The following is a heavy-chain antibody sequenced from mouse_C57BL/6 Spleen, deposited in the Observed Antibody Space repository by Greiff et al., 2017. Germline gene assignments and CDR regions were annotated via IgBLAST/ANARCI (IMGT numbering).Heavy chain of an antibody. V-gene: IGHV5-17*01. CDR2: ISSGSSTI. J-gene: IGHJ4*01. Sequence: DVKLVESGGGLVKPGGSLKLSCAASGFTFSDYGMHWVRQAPEKGLEWVAYISSGSSTIYYADTVKGRFTISRDNAKNTLFLQMTSLRSEDTAMYYCARRTTEDAMDDWGQGTSVTVSS. CDR3: ARRTTEDAMDD. D-gene: IGHD1-1*01. CDR1: GFTFSDYG.